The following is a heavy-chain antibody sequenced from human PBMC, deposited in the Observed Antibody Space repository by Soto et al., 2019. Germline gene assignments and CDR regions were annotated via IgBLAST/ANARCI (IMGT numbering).Heavy chain of an antibody. CDR1: GFGFSAYA. Sequence: GGSLRLSCAGSGFGFSAYAMNWVRQAPGKGLQWVSGLVGSGGDKNYADSVRGRFTVSRDNSKNTLYLQMNSLRDEDTAVYYCAKYLIANNGVWEAFDLRGRGTPVTVSS. V-gene: IGHV3-23*01. D-gene: IGHD2-8*01. CDR2: LVGSGGDK. J-gene: IGHJ3*01. CDR3: AKYLIANNGVWEAFDL.